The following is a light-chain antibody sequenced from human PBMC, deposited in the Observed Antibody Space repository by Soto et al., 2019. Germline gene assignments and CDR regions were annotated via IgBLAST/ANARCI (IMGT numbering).Light chain of an antibody. J-gene: IGKJ1*01. Sequence: EIVLTPAPGPPSLSPGERATLSCRASQRISSSYLAWYQQKPGQAPRLLIYLTSNRATGIPARFSGSGSGTDFTLTISSLEPEDFAVYYCQQFGSSWTFGHGTKVDIK. CDR3: QQFGSSWT. CDR1: QRISSSY. CDR2: LTS. V-gene: IGKV3-20*01.